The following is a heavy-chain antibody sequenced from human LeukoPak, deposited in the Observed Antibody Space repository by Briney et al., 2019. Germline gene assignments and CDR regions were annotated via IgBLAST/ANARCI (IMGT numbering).Heavy chain of an antibody. J-gene: IGHJ3*02. V-gene: IGHV3-74*01. CDR3: AKTSQGDYAGGDAFDI. Sequence: PGGSLRLSCAASGFTFSSYWMHWVRQAPGKGLVWVSRINSDGSSTSYADSVKGRFTISRDNSKNTLYLQMNSLRAEDTAVYYCAKTSQGDYAGGDAFDIWGQGTMVTVSS. CDR2: INSDGSST. D-gene: IGHD4-17*01. CDR1: GFTFSSYW.